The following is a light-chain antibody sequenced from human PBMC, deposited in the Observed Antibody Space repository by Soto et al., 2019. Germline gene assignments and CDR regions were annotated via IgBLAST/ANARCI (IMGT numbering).Light chain of an antibody. V-gene: IGKV3-20*01. Sequence: TVLTQSPGPLSLSPGERPTLSSRVCQSVCGSYLAWYQQKPGQSPRLVIYGVSNRATGIPNRFSGGGFGTDFTLTISRLEPEDFAVYYCEQYDGSPRTFGQGTKVDIK. J-gene: IGKJ1*01. CDR3: EQYDGSPRT. CDR1: QSVCGSY. CDR2: GVS.